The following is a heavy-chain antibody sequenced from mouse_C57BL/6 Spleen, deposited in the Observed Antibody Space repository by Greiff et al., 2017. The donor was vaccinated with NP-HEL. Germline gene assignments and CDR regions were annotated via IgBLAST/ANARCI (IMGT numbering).Heavy chain of an antibody. J-gene: IGHJ4*01. CDR3: ARGPYYSNYEGDAMDY. V-gene: IGHV1-59*01. Sequence: VQLQQPGAELVRPGTSVKLSCKASGYTFTSYWMHWVKQRPGQGLEWIGVIDPSDSYTNYNQKFKGKATLTVDTSSSTAYMQLSSLTSEDSAVYYCARGPYYSNYEGDAMDYWGQGTSVTVSS. CDR2: IDPSDSYT. CDR1: GYTFTSYW. D-gene: IGHD2-5*01.